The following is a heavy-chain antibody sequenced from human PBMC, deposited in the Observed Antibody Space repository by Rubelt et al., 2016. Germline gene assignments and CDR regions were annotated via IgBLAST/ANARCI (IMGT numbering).Heavy chain of an antibody. D-gene: IGHD3-10*01. CDR1: GGSISSYF. CDR2: ISHTGRT. CDR3: ARYGPGLGAFDI. Sequence: VLLQESGPGLVKPSETLSLTCSVSGGSISSYFWSWVRQPPGKRLEWIGYISHTGRTNYTPSLKSRVTISIDTSQRQFSLGLDSVTAADTAVYYCARYGPGLGAFDIWGQGTQVTVSS. J-gene: IGHJ3*02. V-gene: IGHV4-4*08.